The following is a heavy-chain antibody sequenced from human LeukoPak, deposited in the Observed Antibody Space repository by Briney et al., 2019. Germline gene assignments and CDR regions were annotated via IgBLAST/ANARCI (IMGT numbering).Heavy chain of an antibody. CDR3: ARVRNDVGLDY. D-gene: IGHD1-1*01. CDR2: INPNSGGT. V-gene: IGHV1-2*02. CDR1: GYTFNSYY. J-gene: IGHJ4*02. Sequence: GASVKVSCKASGYTFNSYYIHWVRQAPGQGLEWTGWINPNSGGTNYAQKFQGRVTMTRDTSISTAYMELSRLRSDDTAVYYCARVRNDVGLDYWGQGTLVTVSS.